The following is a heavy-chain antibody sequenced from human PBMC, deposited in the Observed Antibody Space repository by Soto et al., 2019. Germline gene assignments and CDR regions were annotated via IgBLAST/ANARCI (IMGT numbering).Heavy chain of an antibody. Sequence: SQTLSLTCAISGDSLSSNSAAWNWIRQSPSRGLEWLGRTYYRSKWYNDYAVSVRSRITINPDTSKNQFSLQLNSVTPEDTAVYHCARGRRAPRADVLDPWGQGTLLTVSS. CDR1: GDSLSSNSAA. CDR2: TYYRSKWYN. J-gene: IGHJ5*02. CDR3: ARGRRAPRADVLDP. V-gene: IGHV6-1*01.